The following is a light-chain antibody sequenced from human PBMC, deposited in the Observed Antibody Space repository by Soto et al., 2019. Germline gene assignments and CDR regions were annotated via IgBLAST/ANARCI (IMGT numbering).Light chain of an antibody. CDR2: TNN. J-gene: IGLJ1*01. Sequence: QSVLTQPPSASGTPGQRITISCSGSTSNIESHPVNWFQQVPGAAPKLLIKTNNQRPSGVPARFSGSKSGASASLAISGLQSEDEATYYCATWDDSRNGVFGTGTKLTVL. CDR1: TSNIESHP. V-gene: IGLV1-44*01. CDR3: ATWDDSRNGV.